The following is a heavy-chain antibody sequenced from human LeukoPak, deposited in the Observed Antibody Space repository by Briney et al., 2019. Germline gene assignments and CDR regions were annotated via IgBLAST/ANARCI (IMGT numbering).Heavy chain of an antibody. J-gene: IGHJ4*02. Sequence: GGSLRLSCAASGFTVSSNYMSWVRQAPGKGLEWVSVIYSGGSTYYADSVKGRFTISRDNAKNSLYLQMNSLRAEDTAVYYCARSDYSNYYYFDYWGQGTLVTVSS. CDR3: ARSDYSNYYYFDY. CDR2: IYSGGST. V-gene: IGHV3-53*01. CDR1: GFTVSSNY. D-gene: IGHD4-11*01.